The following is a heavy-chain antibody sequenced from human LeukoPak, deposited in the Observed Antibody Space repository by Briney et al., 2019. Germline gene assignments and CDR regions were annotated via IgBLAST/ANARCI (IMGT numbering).Heavy chain of an antibody. Sequence: SETLSLTCAVYGGSFSGYYWSWIRQPPGKGLEWIGEINHSGSTNYNPSLKSRVTISVDTSKNQFSLKLSSVTAADTAVYYCARKDAFDIWGQGTMVTVSS. CDR3: ARKDAFDI. V-gene: IGHV4-34*01. CDR1: GGSFSGYY. J-gene: IGHJ3*02. CDR2: INHSGST.